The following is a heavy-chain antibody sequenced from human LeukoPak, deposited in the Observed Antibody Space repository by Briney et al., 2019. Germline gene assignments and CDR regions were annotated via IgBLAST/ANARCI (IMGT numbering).Heavy chain of an antibody. Sequence: PGGSLRLSCAASGFTFSSYGMRWVRQAPGKGLEWVAVISYDGSNKYYADSVKGRFTISRDNSKNTLYLQMNSLRAEDTAVYNCAKDHIVVVVAATPMIDYWGQGTLVTVSS. D-gene: IGHD2-15*01. V-gene: IGHV3-30*18. CDR2: ISYDGSNK. CDR1: GFTFSSYG. CDR3: AKDHIVVVVAATPMIDY. J-gene: IGHJ4*02.